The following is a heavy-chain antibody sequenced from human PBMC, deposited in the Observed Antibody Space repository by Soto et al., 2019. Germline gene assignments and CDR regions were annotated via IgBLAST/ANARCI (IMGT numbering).Heavy chain of an antibody. Sequence: QVQLQESGPGLVKPSGTLSLTCSVSGGFISSTNWWSWVRQPPGKGLEWIGEIYHSGSTNYNPSLKSRVTISVDKSKNQFSLRLISVTAADTAVYYCARGLGERYCSSTSCARWFDPWGQGTLVTVSS. V-gene: IGHV4-4*02. J-gene: IGHJ5*02. CDR1: GGFISSTNW. D-gene: IGHD2-2*01. CDR3: ARGLGERYCSSTSCARWFDP. CDR2: IYHSGST.